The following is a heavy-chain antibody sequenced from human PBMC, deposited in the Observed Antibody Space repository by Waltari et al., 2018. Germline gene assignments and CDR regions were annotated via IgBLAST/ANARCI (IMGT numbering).Heavy chain of an antibody. CDR2: IDFDGTNI. CDR1: GFTFRSYW. CDR3: VRSNYY. Sequence: EVLLVESGGDLVQPGGSLRLSCAASGFTFRSYWMFWIRQRPGGGLEWVSRIDFDGTNINYADFAEGRFTISRDNAKDTLYLQMNDLTAEDTAVYYCVRSNYY. V-gene: IGHV3-74*01. J-gene: IGHJ6*01.